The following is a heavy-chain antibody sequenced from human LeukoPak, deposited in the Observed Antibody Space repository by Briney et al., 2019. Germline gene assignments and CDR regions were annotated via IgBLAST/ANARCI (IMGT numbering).Heavy chain of an antibody. CDR3: AREKPFYDSSGYYYPIAFDY. D-gene: IGHD3-22*01. Sequence: GGSLRLSCAASGFTFSDYYMSWIRQAPGKGLEWVSYISSSGSTIYYADSVKGRFTIARDNAKNSLYLQMNSLRAEDTALYYCAREKPFYDSSGYYYPIAFDYWGQGTLVTVSS. CDR1: GFTFSDYY. V-gene: IGHV3-11*01. CDR2: ISSSGSTI. J-gene: IGHJ4*02.